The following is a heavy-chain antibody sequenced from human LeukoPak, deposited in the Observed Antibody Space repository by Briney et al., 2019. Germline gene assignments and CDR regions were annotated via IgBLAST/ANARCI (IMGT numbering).Heavy chain of an antibody. CDR1: GYTFTGYY. CDR3: ARGTYYDFWSGYYSDY. V-gene: IGHV1-2*03. CDR2: INPNSGGT. J-gene: IGHJ3*01. Sequence: LGASVKVSCKASGYTFTGYYMHWVRQAPGRGLEWMGWINPNSGGTNYAQKFQGRVTMTRDTSISTAYMELSRLRSDDTAVYYCARGTYYDFWSGYYSDYWGQGTMVTVSS. D-gene: IGHD3-3*01.